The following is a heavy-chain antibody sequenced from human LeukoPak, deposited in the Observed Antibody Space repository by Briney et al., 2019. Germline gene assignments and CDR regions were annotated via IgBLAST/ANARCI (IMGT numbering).Heavy chain of an antibody. Sequence: SETLSLTCTVSGGSISSYYWSWIRQPPGKGLEWIGYINYNGSTNYNPSLKSRVTISVDTSKNQFSLKLTSVTAADTAVYYCARGFNHVLAGWFDPWGQGTLVTVSS. J-gene: IGHJ5*02. V-gene: IGHV4-59*01. D-gene: IGHD1-14*01. CDR1: GGSISSYY. CDR3: ARGFNHVLAGWFDP. CDR2: INYNGST.